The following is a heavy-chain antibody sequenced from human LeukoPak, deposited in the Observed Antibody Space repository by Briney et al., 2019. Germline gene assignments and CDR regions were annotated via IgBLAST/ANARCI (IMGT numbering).Heavy chain of an antibody. J-gene: IGHJ5*02. CDR2: ISGSGDST. Sequence: GGSLRLSCAASGFTFSSSTMSWVRQAPGKGLEWFSSISGSGDSTWYADSAKGRFTISRDNSKNTLSLQMNSLRAEDTAVYYCAKLVPSWGQGTLVTVSS. CDR1: GFTFSSST. V-gene: IGHV3-23*01. D-gene: IGHD6-13*01. CDR3: AKLVPS.